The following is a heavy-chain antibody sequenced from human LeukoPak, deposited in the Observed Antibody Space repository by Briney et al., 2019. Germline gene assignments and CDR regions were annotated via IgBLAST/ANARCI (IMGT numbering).Heavy chain of an antibody. CDR3: AKMYSSSSVGHLAWFDP. Sequence: PGGSLGLSCAASGFTFSNAYMNWVRQAPGKGLEWVSAISGSGGSTYYADSVKGRFTISRDNSKNTLYLQMNSLRAEDTAVYYCAKMYSSSSVGHLAWFDPWGQGTLVTVSS. D-gene: IGHD6-13*01. V-gene: IGHV3-23*01. J-gene: IGHJ5*02. CDR2: ISGSGGST. CDR1: GFTFSNAY.